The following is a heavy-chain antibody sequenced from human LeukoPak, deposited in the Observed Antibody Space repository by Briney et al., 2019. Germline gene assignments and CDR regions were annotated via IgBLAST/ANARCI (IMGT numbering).Heavy chain of an antibody. CDR2: IHDSGST. Sequence: SETLSLTCTVSGASINNYYWSWIRQSPEKGLEWVGYIHDSGSTNYNPSLKSRVTISVDTSKNQFSLKLSYVTAADTAVYYCVRLDAAAGRFLQFYYWGQGTLVTVSS. CDR3: VRLDAAAGRFLQFYY. V-gene: IGHV4-59*08. J-gene: IGHJ4*02. CDR1: GASINNYY. D-gene: IGHD5-24*01.